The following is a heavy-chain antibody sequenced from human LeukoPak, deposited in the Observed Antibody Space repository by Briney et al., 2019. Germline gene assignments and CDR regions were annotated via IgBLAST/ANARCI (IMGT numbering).Heavy chain of an antibody. CDR1: GLSFSTYW. J-gene: IGHJ4*02. CDR2: INGDGSTT. CDR3: ATFSRSASYHFGY. D-gene: IGHD1-26*01. V-gene: IGHV3-74*01. Sequence: GGSLRLSCAALGLSFSTYWMHWVRQAPGKELVWVSRINGDGSTTDYADSVKGRFTISRDNAKNTLYLQMNSLRAEDTSVYYCATFSRSASYHFGYWGQGTLVTVSS.